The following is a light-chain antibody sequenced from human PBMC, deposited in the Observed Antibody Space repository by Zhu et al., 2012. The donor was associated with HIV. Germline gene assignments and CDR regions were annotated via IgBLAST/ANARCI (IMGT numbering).Light chain of an antibody. V-gene: IGKV1-5*03. CDR2: KTS. J-gene: IGKJ4*01. CDR1: QNINNW. Sequence: DIQMTQSPSTLSASVGDRVTITCRASQNINNWLAWYHQKPGRAPKLLIYKTSILESGVPSRFSGSGSGTDFSLTINSLRPDDFGNYYCQQYNGYLTFGGGTNVEMK. CDR3: QQYNGYLT.